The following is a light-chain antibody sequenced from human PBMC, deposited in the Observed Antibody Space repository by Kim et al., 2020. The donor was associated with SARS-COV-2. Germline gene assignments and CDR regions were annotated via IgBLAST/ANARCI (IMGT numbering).Light chain of an antibody. V-gene: IGLV1-44*01. CDR1: SSNIGSKA. CDR3: AAWDDSLSGFVV. J-gene: IGLJ2*01. Sequence: VTITCSGSSSNIGSKAVNWYQQLPGTAPKLLIYSNNQRPSGVPDRFSGSKSDTSASLAISGLQSEDEADYYCAAWDDSLSGFVVFGGGTQLTVL. CDR2: SNN.